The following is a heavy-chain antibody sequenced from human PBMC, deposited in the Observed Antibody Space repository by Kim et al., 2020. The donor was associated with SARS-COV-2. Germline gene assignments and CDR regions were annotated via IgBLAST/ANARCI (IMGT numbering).Heavy chain of an antibody. D-gene: IGHD3-10*01. J-gene: IGHJ6*02. V-gene: IGHV1-46*01. Sequence: ASVKVSCKASGYTFTSYYMHWVRQAPGQGLEWMGIINPSGGSTSDAQKFQGRVTMTRDTSTSTVSMELSSLRSEDTAVYYCARDMVRGIAGFYYYGMDVWGQGTTVTVSS. CDR2: INPSGGST. CDR1: GYTFTSYY. CDR3: ARDMVRGIAGFYYYGMDV.